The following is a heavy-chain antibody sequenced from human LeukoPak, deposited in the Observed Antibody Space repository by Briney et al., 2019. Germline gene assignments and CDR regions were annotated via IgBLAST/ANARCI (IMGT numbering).Heavy chain of an antibody. Sequence: SETLSLTCTVSGGSISSYYWSWIRQPPGKGLEWIGYIYYSGSTNYNPSPKSRVTISVDTSKNQFSLRLSSVTAADTAVYYCARFYDSSWYFDLWGRGTLVTVSS. D-gene: IGHD3-22*01. CDR2: IYYSGST. CDR3: ARFYDSSWYFDL. J-gene: IGHJ2*01. V-gene: IGHV4-59*01. CDR1: GGSISSYY.